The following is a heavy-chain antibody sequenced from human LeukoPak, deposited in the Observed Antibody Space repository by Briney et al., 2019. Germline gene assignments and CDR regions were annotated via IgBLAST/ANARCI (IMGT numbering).Heavy chain of an antibody. CDR1: GGSFSGYY. J-gene: IGHJ4*02. CDR2: INHSGST. D-gene: IGHD3-10*01. V-gene: IGHV4-34*01. CDR3: ARHGFGSYFDY. Sequence: SETLSLTCAVYGGSFSGYYWSWIRQPPGKGLDWIGEINHSGSTNYNPSLKSRVTISVDTSKNQFSLKLSSVTAADTAVYYCARHGFGSYFDYWGQGTLVTVSS.